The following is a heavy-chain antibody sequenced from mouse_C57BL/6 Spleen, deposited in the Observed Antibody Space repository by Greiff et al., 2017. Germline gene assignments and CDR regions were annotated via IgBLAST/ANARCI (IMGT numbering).Heavy chain of an antibody. D-gene: IGHD2-2*01. CDR1: GYTFTDYY. CDR2: IYPGSGNT. Sequence: VQLQQSGAELVRPGASVKLSCKASGYTFTDYYINWVKQRPGQGLEWIARIYPGSGNTDYNEKFKGKATLTAEKSSSTAYMQLSSLTSEDSAVYYCATSGAVTFDYWGQGTTLTVSS. V-gene: IGHV1-76*01. CDR3: ATSGAVTFDY. J-gene: IGHJ2*01.